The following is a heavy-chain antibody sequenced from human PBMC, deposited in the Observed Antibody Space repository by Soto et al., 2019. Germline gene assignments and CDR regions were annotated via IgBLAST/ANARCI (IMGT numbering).Heavy chain of an antibody. V-gene: IGHV4-34*01. Sequence: PSETLSLTCAVYGGSFIGYYCIWSRHPPCKWLEWIGEINHSGSTNYNPSLKSRVTISVDTSKNQFSLKLSSVTAADTAVYCCARGLTYYDFWSGYNRHYYYGMDVWGQGTTVTVSS. CDR1: GGSFIGYY. CDR3: ARGLTYYDFWSGYNRHYYYGMDV. J-gene: IGHJ6*02. CDR2: INHSGST. D-gene: IGHD3-3*01.